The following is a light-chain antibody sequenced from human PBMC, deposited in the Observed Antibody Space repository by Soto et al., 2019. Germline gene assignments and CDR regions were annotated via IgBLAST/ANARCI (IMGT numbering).Light chain of an antibody. V-gene: IGKV1-5*03. CDR1: QSSSSW. J-gene: IGKJ1*01. CDR3: QQYHSLWT. CDR2: KAS. Sequence: DIQMTQSPSTLSASVGDRVTITCRASQSSSSWLAWYQQKPGKAPKLLIYKASSLESGVPSRFSGSGSGTEFNLTISSREPGYFAPYYWQQYHSLWTCGQRTKVHIK.